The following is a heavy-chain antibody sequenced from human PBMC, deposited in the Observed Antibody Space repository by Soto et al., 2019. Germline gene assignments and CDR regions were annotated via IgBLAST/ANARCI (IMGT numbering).Heavy chain of an antibody. CDR3: ARGRNIVVVVASRKGKLHWFDP. Sequence: SETLSLTCAVYGGSFSGYYWSWIRQPPGKGLEWIGEINHSGSTNYNPSLKSRVTISVDTSKNQFSLKLSSVTAADTAVYYCARGRNIVVVVASRKGKLHWFDPWGQGTLVTVSS. CDR2: INHSGST. J-gene: IGHJ5*02. V-gene: IGHV4-34*01. D-gene: IGHD2-15*01. CDR1: GGSFSGYY.